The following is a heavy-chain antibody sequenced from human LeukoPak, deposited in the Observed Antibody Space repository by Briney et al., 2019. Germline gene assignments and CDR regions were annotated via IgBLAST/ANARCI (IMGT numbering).Heavy chain of an antibody. V-gene: IGHV3-9*01. CDR1: GLTFDDYA. Sequence: GGSLRLSCAASGLTFDDYAMHWVRQAPGKGLEWVSGISWNSGSIGYADSVKGRFTISRDNAKNSLYLQMNSLRAEDTALYYCAKDSGYSGYDGGGFDYWGQGTLVTVSS. CDR2: ISWNSGSI. J-gene: IGHJ4*02. CDR3: AKDSGYSGYDGGGFDY. D-gene: IGHD5-12*01.